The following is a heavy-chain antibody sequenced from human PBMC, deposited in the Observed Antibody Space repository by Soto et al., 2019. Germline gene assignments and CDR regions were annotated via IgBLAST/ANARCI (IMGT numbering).Heavy chain of an antibody. Sequence: SETLSLTCAVYGGSFSGYYWSWIRQPPGKGLEWIGEINHSGSTNYNPSLKSRVTISVDTSKNQFSLKLSSVTAADTAVYYCAKDRVEAGILPFDYWGQGTLVTVSS. CDR2: INHSGST. J-gene: IGHJ4*02. CDR1: GGSFSGYY. CDR3: AKDRVEAGILPFDY. D-gene: IGHD1-20*01. V-gene: IGHV4-34*01.